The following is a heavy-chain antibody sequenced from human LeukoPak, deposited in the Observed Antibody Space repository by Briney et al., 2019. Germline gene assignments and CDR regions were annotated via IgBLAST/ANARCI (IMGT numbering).Heavy chain of an antibody. Sequence: SETLSLTCTVSGGSISSYYWSWIRQPAGKGLEWIGRIYTSGSTNYNPSPKSRVTISVDTSKNQFSLKLSSVTAADTAVYYCASATLWFGESELNAFDIWGQGTMVTVSS. CDR3: ASATLWFGESELNAFDI. CDR2: IYTSGST. J-gene: IGHJ3*02. V-gene: IGHV4-4*07. D-gene: IGHD3-10*01. CDR1: GGSISSYY.